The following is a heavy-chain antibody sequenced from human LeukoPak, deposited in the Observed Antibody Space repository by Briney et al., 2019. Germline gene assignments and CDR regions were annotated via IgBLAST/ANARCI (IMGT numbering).Heavy chain of an antibody. Sequence: SETLSLTCTVSGGSMRSSSHFWGWIRQPPGGQLGWIGNSYYGGNTYYNPSFRSRATMSVYTPKNQFSVRLNSVTAADTAVYYCARLVEVASVITFGGVADYWGQGILVIVSS. CDR1: GGSMRSSSHF. V-gene: IGHV4-39*01. J-gene: IGHJ4*02. CDR3: ARLVEVASVITFGGVADY. CDR2: SYYGGNT. D-gene: IGHD3-16*01.